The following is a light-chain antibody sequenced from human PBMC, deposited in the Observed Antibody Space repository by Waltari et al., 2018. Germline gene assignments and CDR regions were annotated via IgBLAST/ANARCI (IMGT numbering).Light chain of an antibody. V-gene: IGKV3-20*01. J-gene: IGKJ5*01. CDR1: QSVGNAY. CDR2: GAS. Sequence: EIMLTQSPGIMSLSPGERATLSCRASQSVGNAYLSWFQQKPGQAPRLLIFGASNRATGIPERFSGSGSVTDFTLTVSRLEPEDFGVYYCQQYGTSLITFGQGTRLDIK. CDR3: QQYGTSLIT.